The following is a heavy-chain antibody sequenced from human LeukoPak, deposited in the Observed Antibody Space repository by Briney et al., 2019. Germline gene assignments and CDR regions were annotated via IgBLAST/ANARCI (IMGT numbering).Heavy chain of an antibody. D-gene: IGHD1-26*01. CDR3: ATNRAGTYDRPFEI. CDR2: IHYTGTT. J-gene: IGHJ3*02. CDR1: GGSINNHY. Sequence: SETLSLTCIVSGGSINNHYWTWIRQTPGKGLEWIGDIHYTGTTKYNPSLNSRVTISVDTSKNQFYLYLNSVTATDTAVSFCATNRAGTYDRPFEIWGQGTMVAVSS. V-gene: IGHV4-59*08.